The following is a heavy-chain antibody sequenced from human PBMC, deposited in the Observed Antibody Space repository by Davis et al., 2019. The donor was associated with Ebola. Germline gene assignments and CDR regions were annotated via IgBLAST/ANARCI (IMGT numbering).Heavy chain of an antibody. V-gene: IGHV4-34*01. Sequence: GSLRLSCAVFGGSFSGYYWSWVRQPPGEGLEWIGEINQSGSTNYNPSLKSRVTISVDKSNNQFSLRLNSVTAADTAVYYCARAADCTGGSCYPNWGQGTLVTVSA. CDR3: ARAADCTGGSCYPN. CDR1: GGSFSGYY. D-gene: IGHD2-15*01. J-gene: IGHJ4*02. CDR2: INQSGST.